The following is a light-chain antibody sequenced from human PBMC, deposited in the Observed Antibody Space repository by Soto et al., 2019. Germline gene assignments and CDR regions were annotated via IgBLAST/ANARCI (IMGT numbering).Light chain of an antibody. CDR2: RNN. CDR1: SSNIGGNY. J-gene: IGLJ2*01. CDR3: SSYTSTNHVV. Sequence: QSVLTQPPSASGTPGQRVTISCSGSSSNIGGNYVYWYQQLPGTAPKLLIYRNNQRPSGVPDRFSGSKSGTSASLAISGLRSDDEADYYCSSYTSTNHVVFGGGTKLTVL. V-gene: IGLV1-47*01.